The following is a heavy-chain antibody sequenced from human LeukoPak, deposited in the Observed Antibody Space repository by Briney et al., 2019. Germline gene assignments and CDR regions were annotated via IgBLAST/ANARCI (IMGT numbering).Heavy chain of an antibody. V-gene: IGHV3-48*03. CDR1: EFTFSNYE. D-gene: IGHD3-10*01. J-gene: IGHJ4*02. Sequence: GGSLRLSCAAAEFTFSNYEMNWVRQAPGKGLEWVSYISSGGSTIYYADSVKDRFTISRDNAKNSLYLQMNSLRAEDTAVYYCARDPNYGSGSYADYWGQGTLVTVSS. CDR2: ISSGGSTI. CDR3: ARDPNYGSGSYADY.